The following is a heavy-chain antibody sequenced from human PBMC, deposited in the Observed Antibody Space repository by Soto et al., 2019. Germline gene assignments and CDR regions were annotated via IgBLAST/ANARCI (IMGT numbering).Heavy chain of an antibody. CDR1: GYSFTSYW. Sequence: GESLKISCKGSGYSFTSYWIGWVRQMPGKGLEWMGIIYPGDSDTRYSPSFQGQVTISADKSISTAYLQWSSLKASDTAMYYCARHHFPTGPSDAFDIWGQGTMVTVSS. D-gene: IGHD1-1*01. CDR3: ARHHFPTGPSDAFDI. CDR2: IYPGDSDT. V-gene: IGHV5-51*01. J-gene: IGHJ3*02.